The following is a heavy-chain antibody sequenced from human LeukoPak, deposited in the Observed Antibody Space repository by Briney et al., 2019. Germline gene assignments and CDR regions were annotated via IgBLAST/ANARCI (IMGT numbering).Heavy chain of an antibody. CDR3: AKVRTGTTDTYYYYYGMDV. D-gene: IGHD1-7*01. V-gene: IGHV3-30*18. CDR1: GFTFSSYG. Sequence: GGSLRLSCAASGFTFSSYGMHWVRQAPGKGLEWVAVISYDGSNKYYADSVKGRFTISRDNSKNTLYLQMNSLRAEDTAVYYCAKVRTGTTDTYYYYYGMDVWGQGTTVTVSS. CDR2: ISYDGSNK. J-gene: IGHJ6*02.